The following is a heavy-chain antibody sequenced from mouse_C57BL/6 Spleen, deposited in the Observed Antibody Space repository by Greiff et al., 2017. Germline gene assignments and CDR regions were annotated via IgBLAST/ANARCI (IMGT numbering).Heavy chain of an antibody. V-gene: IGHV1-82*01. CDR1: GYAFSSSW. CDR3: ARADYSNLYYYAIDY. CDR2: IYPGDGDT. D-gene: IGHD2-5*01. Sequence: VQLQQSGPELVKPGASVKISCKASGYAFSSSWMNWVKQRPGKGLEWIGRIYPGDGDTNYNGKFKGKATLTADKSSGTAYMQLSSLTSEDSVFYFSARADYSNLYYYAIDYWGQGNSVTVSS. J-gene: IGHJ4*01.